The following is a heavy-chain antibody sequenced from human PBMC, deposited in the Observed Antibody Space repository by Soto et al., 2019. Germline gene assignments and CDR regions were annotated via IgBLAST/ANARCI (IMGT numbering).Heavy chain of an antibody. CDR1: GGSISSGGYY. Sequence: SETLSLTCTVSGGSISSGGYYWSWIRQHPGKGLEWIGYIYYSGSTYYNPSLKSRVTISVDTSKNQFSLKLSSVTAADTAVYYCARDQASDTAMVWGGMDVWGQGTTVTVSS. CDR2: IYYSGST. J-gene: IGHJ6*02. CDR3: ARDQASDTAMVWGGMDV. V-gene: IGHV4-31*03. D-gene: IGHD5-18*01.